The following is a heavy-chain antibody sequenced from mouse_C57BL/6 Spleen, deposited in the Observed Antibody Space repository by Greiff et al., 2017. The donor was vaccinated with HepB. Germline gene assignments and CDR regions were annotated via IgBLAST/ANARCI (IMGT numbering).Heavy chain of an antibody. CDR3: ARESTMITTTGYYFDY. Sequence: EVKLVESGGGLVKPGGSLKLSCAASGFTFSSYAMSWVRQTPEKRLEWVATISDGGSYTYYPDNVKGRFTISRDNAKNNLYLQMSHLKSEDTAMYYCARESTMITTTGYYFDYWGQGTTLTVSS. V-gene: IGHV5-4*01. CDR1: GFTFSSYA. CDR2: ISDGGSYT. D-gene: IGHD2-4*01. J-gene: IGHJ2*01.